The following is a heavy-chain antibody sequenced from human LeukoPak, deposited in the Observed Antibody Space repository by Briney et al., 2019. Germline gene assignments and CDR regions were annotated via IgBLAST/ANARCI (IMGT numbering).Heavy chain of an antibody. Sequence: AASVKVSCKASGYTFTSYGISWVRQAPGQGLEWMGGIIPIFGTANYAQKFQGRVTITADESTSTAYMELSSLRSEDTAVYYCAGGGDSAARYYYYYGMDVWGQGTTVTVSS. CDR2: IIPIFGTA. V-gene: IGHV1-69*13. J-gene: IGHJ6*02. CDR1: GYTFTSYG. CDR3: AGGGDSAARYYYYYGMDV. D-gene: IGHD2-21*02.